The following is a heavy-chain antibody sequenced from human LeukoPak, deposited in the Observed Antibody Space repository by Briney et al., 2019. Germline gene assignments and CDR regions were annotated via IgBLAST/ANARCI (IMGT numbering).Heavy chain of an antibody. J-gene: IGHJ4*02. CDR3: TTVPGYYYDSSGAFFDY. CDR1: GFTFSNAR. Sequence: GGSLRLSCAASGFTFSNARMSWVRQAPGKGLEWVGRIKSKTDGGTTDYAAPVKGRFTISRDDSKNTLYLQMNSLKTEDTAVYYCTTVPGYYYDSSGAFFDYWGQGTLVTVSS. D-gene: IGHD3-22*01. CDR2: IKSKTDGGTT. V-gene: IGHV3-15*01.